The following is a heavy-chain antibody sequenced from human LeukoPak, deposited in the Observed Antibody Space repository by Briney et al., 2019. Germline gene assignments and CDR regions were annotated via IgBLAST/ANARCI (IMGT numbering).Heavy chain of an antibody. CDR3: SRVVQDVTGADY. CDR1: GFTFSSYG. J-gene: IGHJ4*02. D-gene: IGHD2-21*02. V-gene: IGHV3-33*01. Sequence: PGGSLRLSCAASGFTFSSYGMHWVRQAPGKGRERVAFIWYDGSNKYYADSVKGRFTISRDNAKNSLYLQMNSLRAEDTAVYYCSRVVQDVTGADYWGQGALVIVSS. CDR2: IWYDGSNK.